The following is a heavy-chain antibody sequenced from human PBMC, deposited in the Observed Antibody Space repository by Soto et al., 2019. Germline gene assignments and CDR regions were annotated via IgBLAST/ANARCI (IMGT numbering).Heavy chain of an antibody. CDR2: ISAYNGNT. CDR1: GYTFTSYG. V-gene: IGHV1-18*01. CDR3: ARVPFVGYCSGGSCYYFDY. D-gene: IGHD2-15*01. Sequence: QVQLVQSGAEVKKPGASVKVSCKASGYTFTSYGISWVRQAPGQGLEWMGWISAYNGNTNYAQKLQGRVTMTTDTSTRTAYMELRSLRSDDTAVYYCARVPFVGYCSGGSCYYFDYWGQGTLVTVSS. J-gene: IGHJ4*02.